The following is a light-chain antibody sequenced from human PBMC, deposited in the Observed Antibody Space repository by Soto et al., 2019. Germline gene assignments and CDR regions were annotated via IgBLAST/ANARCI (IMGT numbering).Light chain of an antibody. CDR2: EVS. CDR1: ISDVGGHGY. V-gene: IGLV2-14*01. J-gene: IGLJ2*01. CDR3: SSFTRSNTLV. Sequence: QSALTQPASVSGSPGQSITISCTGTISDVGGHGYVSWYQQHPGKAPKLMIYEVSNRPSGVSRRFSGSKSDNTASLIISGLQAEDEAEYYCSSFTRSNTLVFGGGTKLTVL.